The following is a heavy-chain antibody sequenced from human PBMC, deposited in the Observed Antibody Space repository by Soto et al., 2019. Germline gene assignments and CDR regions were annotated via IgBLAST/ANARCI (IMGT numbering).Heavy chain of an antibody. J-gene: IGHJ4*02. CDR1: GFTFSSYA. CDR3: ARVYCSGGSCRPYYFDY. CDR2: ISSNGGST. V-gene: IGHV3-64*01. D-gene: IGHD2-15*01. Sequence: GGSLRLSCAASGFTFSSYAMHWVRQAPGKGLEYVSAISSNGGSTYYVNSVKGRFTISRDNSKNTLYLQMGSLRAEDMAVYYCARVYCSGGSCRPYYFDYWGQGTLVTVSS.